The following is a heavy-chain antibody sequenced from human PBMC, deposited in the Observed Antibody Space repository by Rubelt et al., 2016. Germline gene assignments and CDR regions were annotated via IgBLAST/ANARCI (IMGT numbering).Heavy chain of an antibody. D-gene: IGHD1-14*01. CDR2: ISYDGSNK. CDR3: AKGSRGAATGANFDY. CDR1: GFTFSSYG. J-gene: IGHJ4*02. V-gene: IGHV3-30*18. Sequence: VCGGGVVQPGRSLRLSCAASGFTFSSYGMHWVRQAPGKGLEWVAVISYDGSNKYYADSVKGRFTISRDNSKNTLYLQMNSLRAEDTAVYYCAKGSRGAATGANFDYWGQGTLVTVSS.